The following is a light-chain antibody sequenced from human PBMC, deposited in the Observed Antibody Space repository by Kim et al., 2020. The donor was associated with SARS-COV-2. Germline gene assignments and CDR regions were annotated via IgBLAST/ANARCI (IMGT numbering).Light chain of an antibody. CDR3: QQYNSYPEN. J-gene: IGKJ2*01. CDR2: KAS. CDR1: QSVGSS. V-gene: IGKV1-5*03. Sequence: SASTGDRVTITCRASQSVGSSLAWYQQRPGKAPKLLIYKASNLETGVPSRFSSSGSATQFTLTISSLQPDDSATYYCQQYNSYPENFGQGTKLEI.